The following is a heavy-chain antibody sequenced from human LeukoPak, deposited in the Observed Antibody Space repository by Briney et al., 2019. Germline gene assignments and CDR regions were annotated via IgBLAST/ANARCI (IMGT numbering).Heavy chain of an antibody. V-gene: IGHV3-7*05. Sequence: GGSLRLFCAASGFTFSSYWMTWVRQAPGKGLEWVANIKQDGSAKYYVDPVKGRFTISRDNAKNSLYLQMNSLRAEDTAVYYCAGDYYYGSGSSKYDYWGQGTLVTVSS. CDR3: AGDYYYGSGSSKYDY. J-gene: IGHJ4*02. CDR2: IKQDGSAK. CDR1: GFTFSSYW. D-gene: IGHD3-10*01.